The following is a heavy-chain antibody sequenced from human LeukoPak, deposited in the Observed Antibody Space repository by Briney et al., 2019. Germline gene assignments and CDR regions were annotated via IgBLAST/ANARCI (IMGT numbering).Heavy chain of an antibody. D-gene: IGHD5-12*01. J-gene: IGHJ4*02. CDR2: ISGSGTNT. Sequence: PGGSLRLSCAASGFTFSSYGMSWVRQAPGKGLEWVSVISGSGTNTYYTDSVKGRFTISRDNSKNTLYLQMTSLRAEDAAVYHCARVELAMWREWQLLFGNWGQGTLVTVSS. CDR1: GFTFSSYG. V-gene: IGHV3-23*01. CDR3: ARVELAMWREWQLLFGN.